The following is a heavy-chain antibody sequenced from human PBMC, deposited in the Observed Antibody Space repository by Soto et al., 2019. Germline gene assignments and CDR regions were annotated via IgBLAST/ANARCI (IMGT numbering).Heavy chain of an antibody. CDR3: ERADIVATMAFDP. CDR1: GGSISSYY. D-gene: IGHD5-12*01. CDR2: IYYSGST. V-gene: IGHV4-59*01. J-gene: IGHJ5*02. Sequence: XETLSLTCTVSGGSISSYYWSWIRQPPGKGLEWIGYIYYSGSTNYNPSLKSRVTISVDTSKNQFSLKLSSVTAADTAVYYCERADIVATMAFDPWGQGTLVTVSS.